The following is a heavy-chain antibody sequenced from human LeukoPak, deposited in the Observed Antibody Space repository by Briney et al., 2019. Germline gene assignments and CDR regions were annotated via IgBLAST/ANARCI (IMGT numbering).Heavy chain of an antibody. V-gene: IGHV3-30*01. J-gene: IGHJ4*02. CDR2: ISYDGSNK. CDR3: ARVDGYNLVY. CDR1: GFTFSSYA. D-gene: IGHD5-24*01. Sequence: PGGSLRLSCAASGFTFSSYAMHWVRQAPGKGLEWVAVISYDGSNKYYADSVKGRFTISRDNSKNTLYLQMNSLRAEDTAVYYCARVDGYNLVYWGQGTLVTVPS.